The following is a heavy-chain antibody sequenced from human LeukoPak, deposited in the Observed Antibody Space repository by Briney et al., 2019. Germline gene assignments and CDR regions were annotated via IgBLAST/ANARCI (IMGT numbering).Heavy chain of an antibody. D-gene: IGHD3-10*01. J-gene: IGHJ5*02. CDR2: IYYSGST. Sequence: SETLSLTCTVSGGSISSYYWSWIRQPPGKGLEWIGYIYYSGSTNYNPSLRSRVTISVDTSKNQFSLKLSSVTAADTAVYYCARYMVRGVILTWGQGTLVTVSS. CDR3: ARYMVRGVILT. CDR1: GGSISSYY. V-gene: IGHV4-59*08.